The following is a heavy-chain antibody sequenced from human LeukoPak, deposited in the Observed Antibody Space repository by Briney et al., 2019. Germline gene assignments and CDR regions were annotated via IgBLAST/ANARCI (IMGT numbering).Heavy chain of an antibody. D-gene: IGHD3-22*01. CDR2: ISAYNGNT. Sequence: ASVKVSCKASGYTFTSYGISWVRQAPGQGLEWMGWISAYNGNTNYAQKLQGRVTMTTDTSTSTAYMELRSLRSDDTAGYYCARGSSSGYYVTATFDYWGQGTLVTVSS. CDR3: ARGSSSGYYVTATFDY. V-gene: IGHV1-18*01. J-gene: IGHJ4*02. CDR1: GYTFTSYG.